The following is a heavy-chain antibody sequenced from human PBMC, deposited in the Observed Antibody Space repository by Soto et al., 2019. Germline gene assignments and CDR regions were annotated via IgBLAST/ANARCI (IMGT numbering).Heavy chain of an antibody. CDR3: AKDSQEGWLGKLLLDY. J-gene: IGHJ4*02. V-gene: IGHV3-23*01. CDR2: LSVSGGSI. Sequence: GGSLRLSCEVSGFTFSSYVMSWVRQAPGKGLEWVSTLSVSGGSIYYADSVKGRFTISRDNSKSTLYLQMNSLRAEDTDIYYCAKDSQEGWLGKLLLDYWGQGTLVTVSP. D-gene: IGHD3-10*01. CDR1: GFTFSSYV.